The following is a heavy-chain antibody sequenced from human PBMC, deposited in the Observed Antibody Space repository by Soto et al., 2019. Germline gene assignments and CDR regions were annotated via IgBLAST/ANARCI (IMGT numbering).Heavy chain of an antibody. J-gene: IGHJ4*02. CDR2: IYYSGST. Sequence: SETLSLTCTVSGGSISRSIYYWSWIRQPPGKGLEWIGYIYYSGSTNYNPSLKSRVTISVDTSKNQFSLKLSSVTAADTAVYYCARGNDYGDYYFDYWGQGTLVTVSS. V-gene: IGHV4-61*01. CDR3: ARGNDYGDYYFDY. D-gene: IGHD4-17*01. CDR1: GGSISRSIYY.